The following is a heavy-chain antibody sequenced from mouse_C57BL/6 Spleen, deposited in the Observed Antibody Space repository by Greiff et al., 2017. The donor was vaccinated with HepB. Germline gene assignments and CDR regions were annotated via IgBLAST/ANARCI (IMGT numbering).Heavy chain of an antibody. CDR1: GYAFSSSW. Sequence: VQLQQSGPELVKPGASVKISCKASGYAFSSSWMNWVKQRPGKGLEWIGRIYPGDGDTNYNGKFKGKATLTADKSSSTAYMQLSSLTSEDPAVYFCAKHYSNYNYAMDYWGQGTSVTVSS. CDR3: AKHYSNYNYAMDY. D-gene: IGHD2-5*01. CDR2: IYPGDGDT. J-gene: IGHJ4*01. V-gene: IGHV1-82*01.